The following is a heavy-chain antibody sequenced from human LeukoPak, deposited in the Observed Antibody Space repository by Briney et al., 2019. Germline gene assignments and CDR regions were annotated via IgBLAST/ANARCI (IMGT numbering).Heavy chain of an antibody. D-gene: IGHD4-17*01. CDR3: ARTRGRYGGNSFGY. CDR1: GYTFTSYD. V-gene: IGHV1-8*01. J-gene: IGHJ4*02. CDR2: MNPNSGNT. Sequence: ASVKVSCKASGYTFTSYDINWVRQAPGQGLEWMGWMNPNSGNTGYAQKFQGRVTMTRNTSISTAYMELSSLRSEDTAVYYCARTRGRYGGNSFGYWGQGTLVTVSS.